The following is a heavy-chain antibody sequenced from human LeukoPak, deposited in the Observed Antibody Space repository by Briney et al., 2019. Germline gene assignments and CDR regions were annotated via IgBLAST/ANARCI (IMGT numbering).Heavy chain of an antibody. J-gene: IGHJ4*02. V-gene: IGHV3-33*06. CDR3: AKESSASCYDALDY. CDR2: IWSDGNNN. Sequence: PGGSLRLSCAASGFTFSNYVMHWVRQAPGKGLEWVAVIWSDGNNNYYPDSVKGRFTISRDNSNNTLHLEMNSLRAEDTAVYYCAKESSASCYDALDYWGQGTLVTASS. CDR1: GFTFSNYV. D-gene: IGHD2-2*01.